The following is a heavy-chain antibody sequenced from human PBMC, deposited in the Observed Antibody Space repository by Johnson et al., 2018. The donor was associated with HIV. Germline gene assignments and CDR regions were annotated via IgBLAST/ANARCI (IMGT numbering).Heavy chain of an antibody. D-gene: IGHD6-13*01. CDR3: ASPATQQLVPVDAFDI. V-gene: IGHV3-11*04. CDR1: GFTFSDYY. J-gene: IGHJ3*02. Sequence: QVQLVESGGGLVKPGGSLRLSCAASGFTFSDYYMSWIRQAPGKGLEWVSYISSSGSTIYYADSVKGRFTISRANAKNSLYLQMNSLRAEDTAVYYCASPATQQLVPVDAFDIWGQGTMVTVSS. CDR2: ISSSGSTI.